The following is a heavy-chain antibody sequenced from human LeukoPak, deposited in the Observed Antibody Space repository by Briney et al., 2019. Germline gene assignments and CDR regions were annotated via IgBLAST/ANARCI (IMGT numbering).Heavy chain of an antibody. J-gene: IGHJ4*01. CDR3: ARDGTAAGLYFDL. D-gene: IGHD6-13*01. CDR2: IKQDGGEK. V-gene: IGHV3-7*01. Sequence: GGSLRLSCGVSGFTFSSYWMNWVRQAPGKGLEWVASIKQDGGEKSYVDSVKGRFTISRDNAKSSLYPQMSSLRAEDTAVYYCARDGTAAGLYFDLWGQGTLVTVSS. CDR1: GFTFSSYW.